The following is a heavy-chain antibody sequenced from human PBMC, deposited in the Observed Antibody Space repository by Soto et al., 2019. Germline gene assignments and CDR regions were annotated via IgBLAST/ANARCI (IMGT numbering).Heavy chain of an antibody. CDR2: IKPDGSEK. V-gene: IGHV3-7*01. J-gene: IGHJ3*02. D-gene: IGHD3-22*01. CDR3: ARDYEFGFDI. Sequence: EVQLVESRGGLVQPGGSLRLSCEASAFTLSSYWMSWVRHAPGKGLEWVANIKPDGSEKYYVDSVKGRFTISRDNTKNSLYLQMSTLRPEDTAIYYCARDYEFGFDIWGQGTLVTVSS. CDR1: AFTLSSYW.